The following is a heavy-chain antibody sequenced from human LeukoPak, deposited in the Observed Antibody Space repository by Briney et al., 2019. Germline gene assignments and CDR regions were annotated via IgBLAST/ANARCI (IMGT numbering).Heavy chain of an antibody. CDR1: GFTFSNYW. CDR2: IKQDGSEI. Sequence: PGGSLRLSCTASGFTFSNYWMHWVRQAPGKGLEWVANIKQDGSEIYCVGSVKGRFTISRDNAKNSLYLQMNSLRAEDTAVYYCARSLDVWGQGTTVTVSS. J-gene: IGHJ6*02. CDR3: ARSLDV. V-gene: IGHV3-7*01.